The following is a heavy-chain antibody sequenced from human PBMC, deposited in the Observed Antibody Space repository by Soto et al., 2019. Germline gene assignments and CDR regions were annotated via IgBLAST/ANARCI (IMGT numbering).Heavy chain of an antibody. CDR3: ARVYRITMVRGELAEY. V-gene: IGHV1-18*01. D-gene: IGHD3-10*01. CDR2: ISAYNGNT. J-gene: IGHJ4*02. CDR1: GYTITSYG. Sequence: QVQLVQSGAEVKKPGASVKVSCKASGYTITSYGISWVRQAPGQGLEWMGWISAYNGNTNYAQKLQGRDTMTTDTSTSTAYRELRRRRSDDTAVYYCARVYRITMVRGELAEYWGQGTLVTVSS.